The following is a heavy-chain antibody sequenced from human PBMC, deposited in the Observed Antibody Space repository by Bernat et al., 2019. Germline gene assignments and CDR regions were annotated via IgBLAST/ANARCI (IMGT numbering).Heavy chain of an antibody. CDR1: GGSFSGYY. CDR2: INHSGST. Sequence: QVQLQESGPGLVQPSETLSLTCAVYGGSFSGYYWSWIRQPPGKGLEWIGEINHSGSTNYNPSLKSRVTISVDTSKNQFSLKLSSVTAADTAVYYCARGDIVVVPAVMGVYYYMDIWGKGTTVTVSS. V-gene: IGHV4-34*01. D-gene: IGHD2-2*01. J-gene: IGHJ6*03. CDR3: ARGDIVVVPAVMGVYYYMDI.